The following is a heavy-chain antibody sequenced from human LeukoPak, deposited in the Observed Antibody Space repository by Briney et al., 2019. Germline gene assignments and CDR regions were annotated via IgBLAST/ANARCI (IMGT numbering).Heavy chain of an antibody. CDR3: ARGSRGYSYG. Sequence: KSSETLSLTCTVSGGSVSSGSYYWSWIRQPPGKGLEWIGYIYYSASTNYNPSLKSRVTISVDTSNNQFSLKLSSVTAADTAVYHCARGSRGYSYGWGQGTLVTVSS. J-gene: IGHJ4*02. CDR2: IYYSAST. D-gene: IGHD5-18*01. CDR1: GGSVSSGSYY. V-gene: IGHV4-61*01.